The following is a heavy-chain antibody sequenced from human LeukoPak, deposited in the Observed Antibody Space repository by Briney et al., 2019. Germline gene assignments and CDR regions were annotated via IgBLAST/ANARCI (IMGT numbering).Heavy chain of an antibody. V-gene: IGHV1-2*02. CDR2: INPNRGGT. CDR1: GYTFTGYY. Sequence: ASVKVSCKASGYTFTGYYMLWVRQAPGQGLEGRGWINPNRGGTNYAQKFQGRVTMTRDTSISTAYMELSRLRSDDTAVYYCARTSMDFWSGYPLNWFDPWGQGTLVTVSS. D-gene: IGHD3-3*01. CDR3: ARTSMDFWSGYPLNWFDP. J-gene: IGHJ5*02.